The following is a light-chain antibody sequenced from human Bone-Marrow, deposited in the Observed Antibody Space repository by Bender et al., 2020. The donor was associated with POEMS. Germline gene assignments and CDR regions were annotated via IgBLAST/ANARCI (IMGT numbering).Light chain of an antibody. CDR1: STDVGRYAY. Sequence: QSVLTQPPSASGSPGQSVTISCTGTSTDVGRYAYVSWYQQHPGRAPKLIIYEVTKRPSGVPDRFSGSESGNTAFLTVSGLQADDEADYYCSAYAGNKNYVFGTGTKVTVL. CDR3: SAYAGNKNYV. J-gene: IGLJ1*01. V-gene: IGLV2-8*01. CDR2: EVT.